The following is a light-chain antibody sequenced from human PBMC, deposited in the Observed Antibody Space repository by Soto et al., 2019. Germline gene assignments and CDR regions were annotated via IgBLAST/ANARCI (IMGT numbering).Light chain of an antibody. V-gene: IGKV3-15*01. CDR1: QSITTD. Sequence: EIVLTQSPPTLSVSPGEGATLSCRASQSITTDLAWYQQKPGQAPRLLIYAASTRSTNIPARFAGSGSGTDFPLTISSLQSDDFAVYYCQSYPNWPPYSFGQGTKLDI. J-gene: IGKJ2*01. CDR3: QSYPNWPPYS. CDR2: AAS.